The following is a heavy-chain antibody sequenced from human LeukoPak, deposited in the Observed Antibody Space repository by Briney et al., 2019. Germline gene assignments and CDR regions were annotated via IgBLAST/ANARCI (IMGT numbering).Heavy chain of an antibody. CDR3: AKDSSSWFSYIDY. D-gene: IGHD6-13*01. V-gene: IGHV3-23*01. CDR2: ISGSGGST. J-gene: IGHJ4*02. Sequence: GGSLRLFCAASGFTFSSYAMSWVRPAPGKGLEWVSAISGSGGSTYYADSVKGRFTISRDNSKNTLYLQMNSLRAEDTAVYYCAKDSSSWFSYIDYWGQGTLVTVSS. CDR1: GFTFSSYA.